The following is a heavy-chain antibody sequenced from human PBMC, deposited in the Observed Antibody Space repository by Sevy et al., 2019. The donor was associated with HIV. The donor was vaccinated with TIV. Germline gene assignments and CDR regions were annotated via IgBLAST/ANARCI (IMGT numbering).Heavy chain of an antibody. J-gene: IGHJ4*02. CDR3: ARGAARAGSEY. D-gene: IGHD6-13*01. CDR2: INTNTGNP. V-gene: IGHV7-4-1*02. Sequence: ASVKVSCKTSGYTFTREAINWVRQAPGQGLGWMGWINTNTGNPAYAQGFTGRFVFSLDTSVSTAYLQINSLKADDSAMYFCARGAARAGSEYWGQGTLVTVSS. CDR1: GYTFTREA.